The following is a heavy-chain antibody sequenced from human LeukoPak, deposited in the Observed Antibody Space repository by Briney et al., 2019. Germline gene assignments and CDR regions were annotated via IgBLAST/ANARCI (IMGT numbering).Heavy chain of an antibody. V-gene: IGHV1-69*05. J-gene: IGHJ5*02. D-gene: IGHD2-2*01. CDR2: IIPIFGTA. CDR3: AREVPAGNWFDP. Sequence: ASVKVSCKASGGTFSSYAISWVRQAPGQGLEWMGGIIPIFGTANYAQKFQGRVTITTDESTSTAYMELSSLRSEDMAVYYCAREVPAGNWFDPWGQGTLVTVSS. CDR1: GGTFSSYA.